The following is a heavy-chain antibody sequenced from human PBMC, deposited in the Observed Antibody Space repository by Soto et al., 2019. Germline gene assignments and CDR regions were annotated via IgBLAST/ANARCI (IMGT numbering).Heavy chain of an antibody. CDR2: IYPGDSDT. CDR1: GYSFTSYW. J-gene: IGHJ6*02. V-gene: IGHV5-51*01. D-gene: IGHD3-16*01. CDR3: ARAGGRGDYYYGMDV. Sequence: GESLKISCXGSGYSFTSYWIGWVRQMPGKGLEWMGIIYPGDSDTRYSPSFQGQVTISADKSISTAYLQWSSLKASDTAMYYCARAGGRGDYYYGMDVWGQGTTVTVSS.